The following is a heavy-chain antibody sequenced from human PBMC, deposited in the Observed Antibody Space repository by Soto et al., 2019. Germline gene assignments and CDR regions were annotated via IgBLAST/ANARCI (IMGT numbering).Heavy chain of an antibody. J-gene: IGHJ4*02. D-gene: IGHD3-10*01. Sequence: QVQLVQSGAEMKKPGSSVKVSCQSSGGTFNTYAMNWVRQAPGQGPEWMGDISPMFGAANYAPKFQGRGTITADESTGTSYIQLSSLTSEDTALYFCAREVQVHTPAFVYWGQGTRVTVSS. CDR2: ISPMFGAA. CDR3: AREVQVHTPAFVY. CDR1: GGTFNTYA. V-gene: IGHV1-69*19.